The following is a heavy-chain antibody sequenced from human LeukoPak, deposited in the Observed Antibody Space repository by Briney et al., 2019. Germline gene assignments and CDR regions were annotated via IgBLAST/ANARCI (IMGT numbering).Heavy chain of an antibody. CDR1: GYTFTGYY. CDR2: INPNSGGT. V-gene: IGHV1-2*02. J-gene: IGHJ5*02. D-gene: IGHD6-13*01. Sequence: ASVKVSCKASGYTFTGYYMHWVRQAPGQGLEWMGWINPNSGGTNYAQKFQGRVTMTRDTSISTAYMELSRLRSDDTAVYYCARGEGSSCYLWFDPWGQGTLVTVSS. CDR3: ARGEGSSCYLWFDP.